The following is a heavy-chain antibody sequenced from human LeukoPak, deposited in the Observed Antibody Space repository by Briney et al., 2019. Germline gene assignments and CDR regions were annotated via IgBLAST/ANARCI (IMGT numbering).Heavy chain of an antibody. CDR3: ARDQYVVRGVIITPHFDL. J-gene: IGHJ4*02. CDR1: RFTFSSYT. D-gene: IGHD3-10*01. Sequence: GRSLRLSCAASRFTFSSYTMHWVRQAPGKGLEWVSLISYDGSNKYYADSVKGRFTISRDNSKNTLYLQMNSLRAEDTAVYYCARDQYVVRGVIITPHFDLWGQGTLVTVSS. V-gene: IGHV3-30*04. CDR2: ISYDGSNK.